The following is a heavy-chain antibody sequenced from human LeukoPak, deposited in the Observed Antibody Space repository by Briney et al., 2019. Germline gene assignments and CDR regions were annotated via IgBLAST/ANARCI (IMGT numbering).Heavy chain of an antibody. CDR1: GFTFSSYS. V-gene: IGHV3-48*01. J-gene: IGHJ6*04. D-gene: IGHD2-2*01. CDR2: ISSSSSTI. CDR3: ATRYCSIAACRASSYKSLDV. Sequence: GGSLRLSCAASGFTFSSYSMNWVRQAPGKGLEWVSYISSSSSTIYYADSVKGRFTISRDNAKNSLYLQMNSLRAEDTAVYYCATRYCSIAACRASSYKSLDVWGKGTTVTVSS.